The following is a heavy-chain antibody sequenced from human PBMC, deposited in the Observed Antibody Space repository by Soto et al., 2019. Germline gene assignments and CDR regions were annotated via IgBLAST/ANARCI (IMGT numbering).Heavy chain of an antibody. CDR1: GVAFSFYS. CDR3: AKDRGGFTSGWEFFDF. V-gene: IGHV3-23*01. Sequence: EVVLLESGGGLVQPGGSLRLSCEVSGVAFSFYSMSWVRQAPGKGLEWVASISGNGGTTYYAASGKGRFTFSRDNSKNTVYLQMNSLRGEDTAVYYCAKDRGGFTSGWEFFDFWGQGTLVTVSP. CDR2: ISGNGGTT. D-gene: IGHD6-19*01. J-gene: IGHJ4*02.